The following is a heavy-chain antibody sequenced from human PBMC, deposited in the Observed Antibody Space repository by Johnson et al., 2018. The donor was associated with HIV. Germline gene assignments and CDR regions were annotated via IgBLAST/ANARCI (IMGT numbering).Heavy chain of an antibody. V-gene: IGHV3-30*19. Sequence: VQLVESGGGVVQPGRSLRLSCAASGFTFSSYGMHWVRQAPGKGLEWVAVISYDGSNTYYADSVKGRFTISRDNSKNTLYLQMNSLRAEDTAVYYCARGRAVGGEDAFDIWGQGTMVTVSS. CDR3: ARGRAVGGEDAFDI. D-gene: IGHD6-19*01. CDR2: ISYDGSNT. CDR1: GFTFSSYG. J-gene: IGHJ3*02.